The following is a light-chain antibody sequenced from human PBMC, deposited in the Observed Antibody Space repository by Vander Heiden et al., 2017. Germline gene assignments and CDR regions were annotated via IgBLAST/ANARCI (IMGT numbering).Light chain of an antibody. J-gene: IGLJ2*01. V-gene: IGLV2-8*01. CDR2: DVN. CDR1: SNDVGGYHY. Sequence: QSALTHPPSASGSSGPAVPIPCTGTSNDVGGYHYVSWYQHHPGKPPKLLIHDVNNPPSGVPDRFSGSKSGNTASLTFYRLQAEDEADYYCSSYTGSNYLIFGGGTKLTVL. CDR3: SSYTGSNYLI.